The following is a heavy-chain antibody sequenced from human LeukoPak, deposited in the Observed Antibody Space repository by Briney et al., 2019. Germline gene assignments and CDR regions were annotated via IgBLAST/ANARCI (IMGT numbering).Heavy chain of an antibody. J-gene: IGHJ4*02. CDR2: ISAYNGDT. CDR3: ARDQSLVAYSSTWFDY. CDR1: GYTFNNNG. V-gene: IGHV1-18*01. D-gene: IGHD6-13*01. Sequence: GASVKVSCKASGYTFNNNGITWVRQAPGQGLEWMGWISAYNGDTTYAQHLQGRATLTTDTSTSTAYMELRSLRFDDTAVYYCARDQSLVAYSSTWFDYWGQGTPVTVSS.